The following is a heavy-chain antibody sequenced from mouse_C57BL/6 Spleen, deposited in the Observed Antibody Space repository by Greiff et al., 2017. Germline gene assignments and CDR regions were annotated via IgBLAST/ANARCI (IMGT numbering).Heavy chain of an antibody. CDR3: TTPYYGSSYGYFDV. CDR1: GFNIKDDY. D-gene: IGHD1-1*01. V-gene: IGHV14-4*01. J-gene: IGHJ1*03. Sequence: EVQLQQSGAELVRPGASVKLSCTASGFNIKDDYMHWVKQRPEQGLEWIGWIDPENGDTEYASKFQGKATITADTSSNTAYLQLRSLTSEDTAVYYCTTPYYGSSYGYFDVWGTGTTVTVSS. CDR2: IDPENGDT.